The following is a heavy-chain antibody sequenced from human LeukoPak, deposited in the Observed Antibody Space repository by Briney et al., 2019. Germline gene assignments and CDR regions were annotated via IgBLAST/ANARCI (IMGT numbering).Heavy chain of an antibody. CDR1: GFTFSIFG. Sequence: GGSLRLSCAASGFTFSIFGMLCARQAPGKGLEWVAVIWYDGNNKYYADSVKGRFTISRDNSKNTLYLQMNSMRAGDTAEYYCARAFPSTGYYYVEYWGQGTLVTVSS. D-gene: IGHD3-22*01. J-gene: IGHJ4*02. V-gene: IGHV3-33*01. CDR2: IWYDGNNK. CDR3: ARAFPSTGYYYVEY.